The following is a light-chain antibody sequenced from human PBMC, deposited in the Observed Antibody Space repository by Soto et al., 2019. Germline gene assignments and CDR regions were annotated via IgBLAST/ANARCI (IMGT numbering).Light chain of an antibody. J-gene: IGLJ3*02. V-gene: IGLV2-14*03. CDR1: SSDVGGYNS. CDR2: DVS. Sequence: QSVLTQPASVSGSPGQSITISCTGTSSDVGGYNSVSWYQQHPGKAPQLMIYDVSYRPSGVSDRFSGSKSGNTASLTISGLQAEDEADYYCSSYISSGTRVFGGGTNLTVL. CDR3: SSYISSGTRV.